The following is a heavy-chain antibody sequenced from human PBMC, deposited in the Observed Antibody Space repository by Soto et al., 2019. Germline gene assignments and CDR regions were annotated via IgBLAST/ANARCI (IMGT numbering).Heavy chain of an antibody. CDR1: GYSFTSYW. CDR3: ARHVCSGGSCYYYYGMDV. J-gene: IGHJ6*02. V-gene: IGHV5-51*01. D-gene: IGHD2-15*01. CDR2: IYPGDSDT. Sequence: GESLKISCKGSGYSFTSYWIGWVRQMPGKGLEWMGIIYPGDSDTRYSPSFQGQVTISADKSISTAYLQWSSLKASDTAMYYFARHVCSGGSCYYYYGMDVWGQGTTVTVSS.